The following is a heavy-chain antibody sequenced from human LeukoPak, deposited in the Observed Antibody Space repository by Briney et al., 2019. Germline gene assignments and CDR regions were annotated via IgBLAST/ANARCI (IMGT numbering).Heavy chain of an antibody. CDR2: ISYDGNLK. CDR1: EFMFSNYA. Sequence: GGSLRLSCAASEFMFSNYAMHWVRQAPGKGLEWAAVISYDGNLKHYGDSVQGRFTISRDNAKNTLYLQMNSLRAEDTAVYYCAKEGEAAAGSPYYYYYMDVWGKGTTVTVSS. D-gene: IGHD6-13*01. CDR3: AKEGEAAAGSPYYYYYMDV. V-gene: IGHV3-30*18. J-gene: IGHJ6*03.